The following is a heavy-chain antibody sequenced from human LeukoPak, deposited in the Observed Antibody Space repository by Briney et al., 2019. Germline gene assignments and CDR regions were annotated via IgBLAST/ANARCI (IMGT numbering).Heavy chain of an antibody. CDR2: INHSGAI. D-gene: IGHD6-19*01. V-gene: IGHV4-34*01. Sequence: PSETLSLTCVVYGGSFSDDYWTSVPEPPGQRVEGCGGINHSGAIKYNRSIKSRVTISIDTSDNPFALKLNSVSAADTAVYYCARGEGTLAGRRWPYSFYYYVDVWGKGTTVTVSS. CDR1: GGSFSDDY. CDR3: ARGEGTLAGRRWPYSFYYYVDV. J-gene: IGHJ6*03.